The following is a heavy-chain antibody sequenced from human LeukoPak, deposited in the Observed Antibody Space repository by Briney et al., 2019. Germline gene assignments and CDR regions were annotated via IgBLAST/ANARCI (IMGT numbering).Heavy chain of an antibody. CDR2: INPSGGST. J-gene: IGHJ4*02. Sequence: GASVKVSCNASGYTFTSYYMHWVRQAPGQGLEWMGIINPSGGSTTYAQTFQGRVTITRDMSTSTVYMALSSLRSEDTAMYYCARDRVGVLFTRFDYWGKGTLVTVSS. CDR1: GYTFTSYY. CDR3: ARDRVGVLFTRFDY. D-gene: IGHD1-26*01. V-gene: IGHV1-46*01.